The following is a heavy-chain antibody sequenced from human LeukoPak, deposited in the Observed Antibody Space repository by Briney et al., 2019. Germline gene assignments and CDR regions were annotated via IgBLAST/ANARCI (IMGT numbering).Heavy chain of an antibody. CDR1: GGSISSYY. D-gene: IGHD3-3*01. Sequence: NPSETLSLTCTVSGGSISSYYWSWIRQPPGKGLEWIGYIYYSGSTNYNPSLKSRVTISVDTSKNQFSLKLSSVTAADTAVYYCARGEAGFLEWLPYFQHWGQGTLVTVSS. V-gene: IGHV4-59*01. CDR2: IYYSGST. CDR3: ARGEAGFLEWLPYFQH. J-gene: IGHJ1*01.